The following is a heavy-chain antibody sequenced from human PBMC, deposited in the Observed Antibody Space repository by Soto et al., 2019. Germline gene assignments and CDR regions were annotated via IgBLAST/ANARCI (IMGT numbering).Heavy chain of an antibody. J-gene: IGHJ4*02. CDR2: INPSGGST. Sequence: QVQLVESGAEVKKPGASVKVSCKASGYTFTSYYMHWVRQAPGQGLELMGIINPSGGSTTYAQKFQGRVPMTRDASTSTVYMELSSLRSEDTAVYYCAREYDFPTADWGQGTLVTVSS. D-gene: IGHD3-3*01. CDR1: GYTFTSYY. V-gene: IGHV1-46*03. CDR3: AREYDFPTAD.